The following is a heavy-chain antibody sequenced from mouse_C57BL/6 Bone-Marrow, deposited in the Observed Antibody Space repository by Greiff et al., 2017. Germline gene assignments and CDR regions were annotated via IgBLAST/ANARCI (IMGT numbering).Heavy chain of an antibody. Sequence: QVQLQQSGAELVRPGTSVKMSCKASGYTFTNYWIGWAKQRPGHGLEWIGDIYPGGGYTNYNEKFKGKATLTADKSSSTAYMQISSLTSEDTAIYYGTRCYDCYYFYAMDYWGQGNSVTVSS. CDR1: GYTFTNYW. J-gene: IGHJ4*01. V-gene: IGHV1-63*01. D-gene: IGHD2-3*01. CDR2: IYPGGGYT. CDR3: TRCYDCYYFYAMDY.